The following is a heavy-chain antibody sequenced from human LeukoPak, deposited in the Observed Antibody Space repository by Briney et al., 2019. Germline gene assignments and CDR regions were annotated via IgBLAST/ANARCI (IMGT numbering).Heavy chain of an antibody. Sequence: PGGSLRPSCAASGFTFSSSAMHWVRPAPGKGLEWVSFISIDGSNKYYADPVKGRFTYHRDNSKNTFHRQMNSLRCEDTAVYYCARRAGDYSHPYDYGGQGTLVTVSS. CDR1: GFTFSSSA. D-gene: IGHD3-22*01. CDR3: ARRAGDYSHPYDY. CDR2: ISIDGSNK. J-gene: IGHJ4*02. V-gene: IGHV3-30*14.